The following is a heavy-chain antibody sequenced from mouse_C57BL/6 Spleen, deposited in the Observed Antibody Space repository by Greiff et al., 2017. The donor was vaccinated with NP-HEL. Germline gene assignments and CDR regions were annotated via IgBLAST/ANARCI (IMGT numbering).Heavy chain of an antibody. CDR1: GYTFTDYN. V-gene: IGHV1-18*01. CDR3: ARGAPLLAY. J-gene: IGHJ3*01. Sequence: EVQLQQSGPELVKPGASVKIPCKASGYTFTDYNMDWVKQSHGKSLEWIGDINPNNGGTIYNQKFKGKATLTVDKSSSTAYMELRSLTSEDTAVYYCARGAPLLAYWGQGTLVTVSA. CDR2: INPNNGGT.